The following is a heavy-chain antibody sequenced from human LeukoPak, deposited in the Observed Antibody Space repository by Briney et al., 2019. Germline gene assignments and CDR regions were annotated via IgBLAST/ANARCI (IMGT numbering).Heavy chain of an antibody. V-gene: IGHV3-23*01. CDR3: AKDRRVGLHTKNDNWFDP. Sequence: GGSLRLSCAASGFTFSSYAMSWVRQAPGKGLEWVSAISGSGGSTYYADSVKGRFIISRDNSKNTLYLQMNSLRAEDTAVYYCAKDRRVGLHTKNDNWFDPWGQGTLVTVSS. CDR2: ISGSGGST. CDR1: GFTFSSYA. J-gene: IGHJ5*02. D-gene: IGHD2-15*01.